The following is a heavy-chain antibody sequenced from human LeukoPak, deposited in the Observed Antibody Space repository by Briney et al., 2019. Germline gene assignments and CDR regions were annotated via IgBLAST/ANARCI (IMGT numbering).Heavy chain of an antibody. CDR1: GFTFSSYA. V-gene: IGHV3-23*01. D-gene: IGHD6-13*01. CDR3: AKSSGDSSSWYSYYYYYMDV. J-gene: IGHJ6*03. CDR2: ISGSGGST. Sequence: GGSLRLSCAASGFTFSSYAMSWVRQAPGKGLEWVSAISGSGGSTYYADSVKGRFTISRDNSKNTLYLQMNSLRAEDTAVYYCAKSSGDSSSWYSYYYYYMDVWGEGTTVTVSS.